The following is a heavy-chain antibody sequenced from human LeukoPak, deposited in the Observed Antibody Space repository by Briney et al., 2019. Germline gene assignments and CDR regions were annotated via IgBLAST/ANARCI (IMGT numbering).Heavy chain of an antibody. CDR2: IRYDGSNK. Sequence: GRSVRLFCAASGLPYSRYGMHWVRQAPGKGREGVAVIRYDGSNKYYADYVKDRFTISRDNSKNTLYLQMNSLRAEDTAVYYCARDMGSGSPGTLDYWGQGTLVTVSS. J-gene: IGHJ4*02. V-gene: IGHV3-33*01. CDR1: GLPYSRYG. CDR3: ARDMGSGSPGTLDY. D-gene: IGHD1-26*01.